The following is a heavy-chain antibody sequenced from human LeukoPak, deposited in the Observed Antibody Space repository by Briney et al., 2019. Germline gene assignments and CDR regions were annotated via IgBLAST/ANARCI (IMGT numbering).Heavy chain of an antibody. Sequence: PGRSLRLSCAASGFTFSSYGMHWVRQAPGKGLEWVAVISYDGSNKYYADSVKGRFTISRDNSKNTLYLQMNSLRAEDTAVYYCARGWEGYCSSTSSPYFASWAKGPLV. CDR2: ISYDGSNK. CDR1: GFTFSSYG. V-gene: IGHV3-30*03. CDR3: ARGWEGYCSSTSSPYFAS. J-gene: IGHJ4*02. D-gene: IGHD2-2*01.